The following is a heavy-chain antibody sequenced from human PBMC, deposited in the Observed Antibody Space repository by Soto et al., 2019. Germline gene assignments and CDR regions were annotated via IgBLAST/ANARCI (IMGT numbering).Heavy chain of an antibody. J-gene: IGHJ4*02. Sequence: EVQLVESGGGSVLPGGSLRLSCAAAGFTFSAYWMTWVRQAPGKGLEWVANIKQDGSETYYVDSVKGRFTISRDNAKSSLYLQMNSLRAEDTAVYYRARSVHHYDSSGHGDWGQGTLVTVSS. CDR3: ARSVHHYDSSGHGD. CDR1: GFTFSAYW. V-gene: IGHV3-7*01. CDR2: IKQDGSET. D-gene: IGHD3-22*01.